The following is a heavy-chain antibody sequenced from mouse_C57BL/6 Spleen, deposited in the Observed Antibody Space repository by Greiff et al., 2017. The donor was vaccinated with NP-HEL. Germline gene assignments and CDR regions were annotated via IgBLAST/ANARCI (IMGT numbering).Heavy chain of an antibody. CDR2: IYPGDGDT. V-gene: IGHV1-82*01. D-gene: IGHD2-4*01. Sequence: QVQLKESGPELVKPGASVKISCKASGYAFSSSWMNWVKQRPGKGLEWIGRIYPGDGDTNYNGKFKGKATLTADKSSSTAYMQLSSLTSEDSAVYFCARSDYDDYWGQGTTLTVSS. CDR1: GYAFSSSW. CDR3: ARSDYDDY. J-gene: IGHJ2*01.